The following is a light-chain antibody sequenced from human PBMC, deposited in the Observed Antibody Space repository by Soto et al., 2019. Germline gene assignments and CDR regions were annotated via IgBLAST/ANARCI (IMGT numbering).Light chain of an antibody. CDR1: QSAGNF. Sequence: IVRPQSTDTLSVSPGETASLSCRASQSAGNFLAWYQQKPGQAPRLLIYYISTRATGIPARFSGSGSGTEFTLTINSLQSEDSAVYYCQQHNQWPITFGQGTRLEI. J-gene: IGKJ5*01. CDR3: QQHNQWPIT. CDR2: YIS. V-gene: IGKV3D-15*01.